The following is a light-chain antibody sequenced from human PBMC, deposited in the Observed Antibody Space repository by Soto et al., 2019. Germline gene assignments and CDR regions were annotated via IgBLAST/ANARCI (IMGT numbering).Light chain of an antibody. CDR1: QSVSSSY. CDR2: GAS. J-gene: IGKJ3*01. Sequence: EMVMTQSPATLSLSPGGRATLSCSASQSVSSSYLAWYQQKPGQAPRLLIYGASNRATGIPARFSGSGSGTDFTLTISSLEPEDFAVYYCQQRSNWLFTFGPGTKVDI. V-gene: IGKV3D-20*02. CDR3: QQRSNWLFT.